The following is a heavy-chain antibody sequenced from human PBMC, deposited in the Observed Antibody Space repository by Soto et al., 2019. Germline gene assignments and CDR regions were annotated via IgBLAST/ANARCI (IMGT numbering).Heavy chain of an antibody. J-gene: IGHJ4*02. Sequence: PGGSLRLSCVVSGFTFNNYGINWVRQAPGKGLEWVSTVSKSDYTYYSDSVKGRFTISRDNAKNSVSLQMNTLRAEDTAVYYCAREDSIIIPAVSDSWGQGTLVTVSS. CDR3: AREDSIIIPAVSDS. D-gene: IGHD2-2*01. CDR1: GFTFNNYG. CDR2: VSKSDYT. V-gene: IGHV3-21*01.